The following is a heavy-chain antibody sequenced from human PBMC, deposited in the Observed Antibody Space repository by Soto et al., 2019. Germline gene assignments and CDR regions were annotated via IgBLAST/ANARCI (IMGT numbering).Heavy chain of an antibody. Sequence: SETLSLTCTVSGGSISSSSYYWGWIRQPPGKGLEWIGSIYYSGSTYYNPSLKSRVTISVDTSKNQFSLKLSSVTAADTAVYYCARTSITIFGVGNWFDPWGQGTLVTVSS. CDR3: ARTSITIFGVGNWFDP. CDR2: IYYSGST. CDR1: GGSISSSSYY. D-gene: IGHD3-3*01. V-gene: IGHV4-39*01. J-gene: IGHJ5*02.